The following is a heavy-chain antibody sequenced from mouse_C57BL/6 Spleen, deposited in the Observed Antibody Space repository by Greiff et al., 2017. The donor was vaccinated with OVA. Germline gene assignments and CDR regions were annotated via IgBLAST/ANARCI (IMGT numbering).Heavy chain of an antibody. Sequence: VQLKESGPELVKPGASVKISCKASGYSFTGYYMNWVKQSPEKSLEWIGEINPSTGGTTYNQKFKAKATLTVDKSSSTAYMQLKSLTSEDSAVYYCAYGDDGGAWFAYWGQGTLVTVSA. V-gene: IGHV1-42*01. J-gene: IGHJ3*01. D-gene: IGHD2-2*01. CDR2: INPSTGGT. CDR1: GYSFTGYY. CDR3: AYGDDGGAWFAY.